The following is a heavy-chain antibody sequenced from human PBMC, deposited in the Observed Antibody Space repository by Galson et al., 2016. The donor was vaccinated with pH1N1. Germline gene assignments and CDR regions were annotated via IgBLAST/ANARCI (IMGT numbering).Heavy chain of an antibody. CDR1: GGSISSSY. Sequence: TLSLTCTVSGGSISSSYWSWIRQPPGKGLEWIAYISYSGSTNYNPSLTSRVTITVDTSKNQFSLKLSSVTAADTAVYYCARGDYYYASGTDEDFGFDPWGQGTLVTVSS. CDR2: ISYSGST. V-gene: IGHV4-59*01. CDR3: ARGDYYYASGTDEDFGFDP. J-gene: IGHJ5*02. D-gene: IGHD3-10*01.